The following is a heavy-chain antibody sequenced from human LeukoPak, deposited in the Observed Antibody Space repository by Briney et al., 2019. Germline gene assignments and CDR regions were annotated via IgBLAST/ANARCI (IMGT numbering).Heavy chain of an antibody. J-gene: IGHJ5*02. CDR1: GGSFSGYY. D-gene: IGHD1-14*01. V-gene: IGHV4-34*01. CDR2: INHSGST. CDR3: ARGKPGNPRSEWFDP. Sequence: SETLSLTCAVYGGSFSGYYWSWIRQPPGKGLEWIGEINHSGSTNYNPSLKSRVTISVDTSQNQFSLKLSSVTAADTAVYYCARGKPGNPRSEWFDPWGQGTLVTVSS.